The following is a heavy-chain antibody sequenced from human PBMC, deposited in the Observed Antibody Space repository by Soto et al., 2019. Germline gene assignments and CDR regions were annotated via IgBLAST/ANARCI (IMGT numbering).Heavy chain of an antibody. CDR3: ARGRVAAAGTGYYYMDV. J-gene: IGHJ6*03. D-gene: IGHD6-13*01. CDR1: GGSFSGYY. V-gene: IGHV4-34*01. Sequence: SETLSLTCAVYGGSFSGYYWSWTRQPPGKGLEWIGEINHSGSTNYNPSLKSRVTISVDTSKNQFSLKLSSVTAADTAVYYCARGRVAAAGTGYYYMDVWGKGTTVTVSS. CDR2: INHSGST.